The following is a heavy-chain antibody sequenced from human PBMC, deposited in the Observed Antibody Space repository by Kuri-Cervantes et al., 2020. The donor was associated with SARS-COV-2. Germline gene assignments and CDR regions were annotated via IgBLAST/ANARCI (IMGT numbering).Heavy chain of an antibody. D-gene: IGHD4-23*01. CDR1: GFTFNNFA. V-gene: IGHV3-23*01. J-gene: IGHJ5*02. CDR2: ISYHGRDT. CDR3: AKGFMATPPTKYYDP. Sequence: GSLRLSCAASGFTFNNFAMAWVRQAPGKGLEWVSVISYHGRDTYYTDSVKGRFTISRDSSKDTLYLQMNSLRAEDTAIYYCAKGFMATPPTKYYDPWGQGTLVTVSS.